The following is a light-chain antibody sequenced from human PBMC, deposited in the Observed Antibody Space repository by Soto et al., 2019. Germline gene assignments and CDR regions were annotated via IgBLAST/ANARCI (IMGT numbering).Light chain of an antibody. V-gene: IGLV7-46*01. Sequence: QAVVTQEPSLTVSQGGPVILTCCSSTGAVTSGHYPYWFQQKPGQAPKTLIYDTTNKQSWSPARFSGSLLGGKAALTLSGAQHEDEADYYCLLVYSGTVVFGGGTKLTVL. CDR3: LLVYSGTVV. CDR2: DTT. J-gene: IGLJ2*01. CDR1: TGAVTSGHY.